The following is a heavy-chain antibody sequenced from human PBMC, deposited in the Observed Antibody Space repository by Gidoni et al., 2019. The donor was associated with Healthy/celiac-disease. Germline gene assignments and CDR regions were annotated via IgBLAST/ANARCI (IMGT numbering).Heavy chain of an antibody. V-gene: IGHV3-33*01. CDR1: GFTFSNYG. D-gene: IGHD5-12*01. CDR2: IWYDGSKK. Sequence: QVQLVESGGGVVPPGRSLSLSCAASGFTFSNYGMHWVRQAPGKGLEWVAVIWYDGSKKYYGDSVKGRFTISRDNSKNTLYLQMNSLRAEDTAVYYCAREALSTISYFDYWGQGTLVTVSS. J-gene: IGHJ4*02. CDR3: AREALSTISYFDY.